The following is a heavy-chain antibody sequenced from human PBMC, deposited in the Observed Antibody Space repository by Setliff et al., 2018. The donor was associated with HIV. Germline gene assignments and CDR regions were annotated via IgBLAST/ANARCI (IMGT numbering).Heavy chain of an antibody. CDR2: INPIFGTA. V-gene: IGHV1-69*13. CDR1: GGPFSSYA. J-gene: IGHJ4*02. CDR3: AGGSHGEGATDY. D-gene: IGHD1-26*01. Sequence: GASVKVSCKASGGPFSSYAISWVRQAPGQGLEWMGGINPIFGTANYAQKFQGRATITADESTNTAYMELSSLGSEYTAVYYCAGGSHGEGATDYWGLGTLVTVSS.